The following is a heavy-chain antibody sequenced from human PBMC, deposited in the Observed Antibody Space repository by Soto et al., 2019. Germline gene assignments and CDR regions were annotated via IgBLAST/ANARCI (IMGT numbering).Heavy chain of an antibody. Sequence: QVQLVESGGGVVQPGRSLRLSCAASGFIFSSYGMHWVRQAPGKGLEWVAVISYDGINKNHADSVKGRFTISRDNSKNTLHLQMNSLRAEDTAVYYCAKDQSGYDHYAMDVWGQGTAVTVS. CDR3: AKDQSGYDHYAMDV. D-gene: IGHD3-3*01. V-gene: IGHV3-30*18. CDR1: GFIFSSYG. CDR2: ISYDGINK. J-gene: IGHJ6*02.